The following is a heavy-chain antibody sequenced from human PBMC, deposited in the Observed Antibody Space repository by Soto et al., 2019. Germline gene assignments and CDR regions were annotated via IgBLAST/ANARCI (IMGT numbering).Heavy chain of an antibody. CDR1: GFTFTNSA. J-gene: IGHJ6*03. CDR2: IVVGSGNT. V-gene: IGHV1-58*02. D-gene: IGHD6-6*01. CDR3: AADAYSSSSGDYYYYMDV. Sequence: ASVKVSCKASGFTFTNSAMQWVRQARGQRLEWIGWIVVGSGNTNYAQKFQERVTITRDMSTSTVYMELSSLRSEDTAVYYCAADAYSSSSGDYYYYMDVWGKGTTVTVSS.